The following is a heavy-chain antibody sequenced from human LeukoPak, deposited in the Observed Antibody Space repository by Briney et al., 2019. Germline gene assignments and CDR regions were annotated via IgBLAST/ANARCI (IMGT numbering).Heavy chain of an antibody. CDR3: ARMIDYNYGYAFDY. CDR1: GFTLSSYT. CDR2: MSTSGSI. D-gene: IGHD5-18*01. J-gene: IGHJ4*02. V-gene: IGHV3-48*02. Sequence: GGSLRLSCAASGFTLSSYTMNWVRQAPGKGLEWVSYMSTSGSISYTDSVKGRFTISRDSAKNSLYLQMNSLRDGDTAVYYCARMIDYNYGYAFDYWGEGTLVTVSS.